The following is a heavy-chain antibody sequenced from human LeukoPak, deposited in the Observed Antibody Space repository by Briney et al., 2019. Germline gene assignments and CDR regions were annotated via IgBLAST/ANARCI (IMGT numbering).Heavy chain of an antibody. CDR1: GGTFSSYA. V-gene: IGHV1-69*13. J-gene: IGHJ4*02. CDR3: ARVVDVEYSGSYYLDY. CDR2: IIPIFGTA. D-gene: IGHD1-26*01. Sequence: SVKVSCKASGGTFSSYAISWVRQAPGQGLERMGGIIPIFGTANYAQKFQGRVTITADESTSTAYMELSSLRSEDTAVYYCARVVDVEYSGSYYLDYWGQGTLVTVSS.